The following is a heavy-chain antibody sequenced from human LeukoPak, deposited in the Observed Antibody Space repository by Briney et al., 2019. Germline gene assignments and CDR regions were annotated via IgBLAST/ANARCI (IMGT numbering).Heavy chain of an antibody. CDR3: ARGGTYYYDSSGYYPFYYFDY. CDR2: IIPIFGTA. CDR1: GGTFSSYA. J-gene: IGHJ4*02. Sequence: SVEVSCKASGGTFSSYAMSWVRQAPGQGLEWMGGIIPIFGTANYAQKFQGRVTITADESTSTAYMELSSLRSEDTAVYYCARGGTYYYDSSGYYPFYYFDYWGQGTLVTVSS. D-gene: IGHD3-22*01. V-gene: IGHV1-69*13.